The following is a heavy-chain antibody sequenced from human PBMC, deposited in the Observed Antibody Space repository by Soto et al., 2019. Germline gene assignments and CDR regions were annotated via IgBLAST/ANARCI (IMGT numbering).Heavy chain of an antibody. D-gene: IGHD2-21*02. CDR2: ISGSAATT. CDR3: VQDRAVVTASY. V-gene: IGHV3-23*01. CDR1: GFSFSTYA. Sequence: GSLRLSCAASGFSFSTYAMGWVRQAPGKGLEWVSTISGSAATTYYADSVKGRFTISRDNSKNTLFLQIDSLRAEDTAVYYCVQDRAVVTASYCGQGPLVTVFS. J-gene: IGHJ4*02.